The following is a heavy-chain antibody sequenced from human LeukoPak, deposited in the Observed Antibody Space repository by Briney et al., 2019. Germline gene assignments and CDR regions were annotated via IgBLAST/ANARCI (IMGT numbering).Heavy chain of an antibody. Sequence: GGSLRLSCAASGFTFSSHEMNWVRQAPGKGLEWVSYISSSGSTIYYEDSVKGRFTISRDNAKNSLYLQMNSLRAEDTAVYYCARCSGSYLIDYCGQGTLVTVSS. V-gene: IGHV3-48*03. CDR1: GFTFSSHE. CDR3: ARCSGSYLIDY. J-gene: IGHJ4*02. D-gene: IGHD1-26*01. CDR2: ISSSGSTI.